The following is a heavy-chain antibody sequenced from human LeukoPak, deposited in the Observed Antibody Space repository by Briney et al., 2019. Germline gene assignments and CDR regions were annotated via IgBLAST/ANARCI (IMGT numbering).Heavy chain of an antibody. CDR2: INPNSGGT. J-gene: IGHJ5*02. Sequence: ASVRVSCKASGYTFTGYYMHWVRQAPGQGLEWMGWINPNSGGTNYAQKFQGRVTMTRDTSISTAYMELSRLRSDVTAVYYCARGVVPAASWFDPWGQGTLVTVSS. CDR1: GYTFTGYY. V-gene: IGHV1-2*02. D-gene: IGHD2-2*01. CDR3: ARGVVPAASWFDP.